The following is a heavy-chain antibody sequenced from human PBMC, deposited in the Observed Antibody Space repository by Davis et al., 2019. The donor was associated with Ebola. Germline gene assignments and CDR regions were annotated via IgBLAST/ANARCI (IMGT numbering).Heavy chain of an antibody. CDR3: ARVRMTTVVRTYYYYGMDV. CDR2: INHSGST. D-gene: IGHD4-23*01. CDR1: GGSFSGYY. V-gene: IGHV4-34*01. Sequence: SETLSLTCAVYGGSFSGYYWSWIRQPPGKGLEWIGEINHSGSTNYNPSLKSRVTISVDKSKNQFSLKLSSVTAADTAVYYCARVRMTTVVRTYYYYGMDVWGQGTTVTVSS. J-gene: IGHJ6*02.